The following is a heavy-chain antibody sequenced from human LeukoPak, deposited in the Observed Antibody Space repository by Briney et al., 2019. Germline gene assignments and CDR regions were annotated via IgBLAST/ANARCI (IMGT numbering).Heavy chain of an antibody. CDR2: IKQGGSEK. CDR1: GFTFSNYW. Sequence: GGSLRLSCVASGFTFSNYWMTWLRQAPGKGLEWVANIKQGGSEKYYLDSVKGRFTISRDNAKNSLYLHMNSLRAEDTAVYYCANTGWSSPDYWGLGTLVTVSS. V-gene: IGHV3-7*01. CDR3: ANTGWSSPDY. J-gene: IGHJ4*02. D-gene: IGHD2-15*01.